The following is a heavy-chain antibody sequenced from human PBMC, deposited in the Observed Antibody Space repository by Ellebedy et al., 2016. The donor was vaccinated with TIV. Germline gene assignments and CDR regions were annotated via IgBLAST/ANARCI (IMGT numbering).Heavy chain of an antibody. Sequence: PGGSLRLSCAASGFTFSSYGMHWVRQAPGKGLEWVAVIWYDGSNKYYADSVKGRFTISRDNSKNTLYLQMNSLRVEYTAVYYCARDKSRTMIAIDYWGQGTLVTVSS. J-gene: IGHJ4*02. CDR2: IWYDGSNK. V-gene: IGHV3-33*01. D-gene: IGHD3-22*01. CDR3: ARDKSRTMIAIDY. CDR1: GFTFSSYG.